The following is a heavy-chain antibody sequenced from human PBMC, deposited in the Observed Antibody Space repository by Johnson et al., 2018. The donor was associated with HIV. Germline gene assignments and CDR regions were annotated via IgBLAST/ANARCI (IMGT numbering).Heavy chain of an antibody. Sequence: VQLMESGGRVVRPGGSLRLSCAASGFTFHDYGMTWVRQAPGKGLEWVSGINWSGSSTDYADSVKGRLTISRDNANNSLYLQVNSLRAEDTAVFYCARACRDGYTCDAFDIWGQGTMVTVSS. V-gene: IGHV3-20*04. CDR2: INWSGSST. CDR1: GFTFHDYG. CDR3: ARACRDGYTCDAFDI. J-gene: IGHJ3*02. D-gene: IGHD5-24*01.